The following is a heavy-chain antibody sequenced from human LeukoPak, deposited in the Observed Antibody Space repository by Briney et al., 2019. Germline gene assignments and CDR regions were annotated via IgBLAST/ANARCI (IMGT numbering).Heavy chain of an antibody. CDR1: GYTFTSYD. D-gene: IGHD1-20*01. CDR2: MNPNSGNT. J-gene: IGHJ5*02. CDR3: ARAADEYNYWFDP. V-gene: IGHV1-8*01. Sequence: GASVKVSSKASGYTFTSYDINWVRQATGQGLEWMGWMNPNSGNTGYAQKFQGRVTMTRNTSISTAYMELSSLRSEDTAVYYCARAADEYNYWFDPWGQGTLVTVSS.